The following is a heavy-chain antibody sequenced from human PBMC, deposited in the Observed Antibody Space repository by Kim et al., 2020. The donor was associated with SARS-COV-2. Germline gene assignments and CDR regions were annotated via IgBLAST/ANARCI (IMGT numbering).Heavy chain of an antibody. V-gene: IGHV3-23*01. CDR1: GFTFSSYA. CDR3: AKVTWDGLDDY. D-gene: IGHD6-19*01. CDR2: ISDSGGGT. J-gene: IGHJ4*02. Sequence: GGSLRLSCAASGFTFSSYAMSWIRQAPGKGLEWVSAISDSGGGTYYAGSVKGRFTISRDNSKNTLYLQMNSLRAEDTAIYYCAKVTWDGLDDYWGQGTLVTVPS.